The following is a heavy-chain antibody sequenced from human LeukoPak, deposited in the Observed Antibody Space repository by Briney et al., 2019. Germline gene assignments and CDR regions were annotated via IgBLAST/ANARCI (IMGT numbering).Heavy chain of an antibody. CDR3: ARWYCSGGTCYYLDY. V-gene: IGHV4-34*01. D-gene: IGHD2-15*01. CDR1: GGSFSGYY. J-gene: IGHJ4*02. Sequence: SETLSLTCAVYGGSFSGYYWSWIRQPPGKGLEWIGEINHSGSTNYNPSLRSRVTISVDTSRNQFSLRLNSVTAADTAVYFCARWYCSGGTCYYLDYWGQGTLVTVSS. CDR2: INHSGST.